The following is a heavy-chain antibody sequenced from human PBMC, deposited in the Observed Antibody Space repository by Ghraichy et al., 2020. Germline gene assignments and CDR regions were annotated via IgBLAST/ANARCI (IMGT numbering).Heavy chain of an antibody. CDR2: NYDSGAT. J-gene: IGHJ2*01. Sequence: SQTLSLTCTVSGCSISSTSYYWVWLRQPPGKGLEWIGSNYDSGATNYNLSLKSRVTISVDTSKNQFFLMLASVTAAATAVYYCARPSIVMVSYWYFDLWGRGTLVTVSS. V-gene: IGHV4-39*01. CDR1: GCSISSTSYY. D-gene: IGHD5/OR15-5a*01. CDR3: ARPSIVMVSYWYFDL.